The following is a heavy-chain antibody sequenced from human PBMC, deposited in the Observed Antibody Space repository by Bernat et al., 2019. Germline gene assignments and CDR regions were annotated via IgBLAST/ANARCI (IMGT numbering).Heavy chain of an antibody. CDR3: VKSVPAVVPAAMGNYYYYGMDV. D-gene: IGHD2-2*01. J-gene: IGHJ6*02. CDR1: GFTFSSYA. CDR2: ISGSGGST. V-gene: IGHV3-23*01. Sequence: EVQLLESGGGLVQPGGSLRLSCAASGFTFSSYAMSWVRQAPGKGLVWVSAISGSGGSTYYADSVKGRFTISRDNSKNTLYLQMNSLRAEDTAVYYCVKSVPAVVPAAMGNYYYYGMDVWGQGTTVTVSS.